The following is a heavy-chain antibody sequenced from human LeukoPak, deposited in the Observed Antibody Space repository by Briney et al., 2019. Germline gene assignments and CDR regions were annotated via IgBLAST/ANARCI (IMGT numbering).Heavy chain of an antibody. CDR2: MNPKRGNT. D-gene: IGHD3-10*01. V-gene: IGHV1-8*01. CDR3: ARDRTTFGELYDYYYYYMDV. Sequence: EASVKVSCKASGYSLTSFDINWVRQGSGQGLEWMGWMNPKRGNTGYAPTFQGRVTITRDTSIDTAFMELSSLRPDGTAVYYCARDRTTFGELYDYYYYYMDVWGKGTTVTVSS. CDR1: GYSLTSFD. J-gene: IGHJ6*03.